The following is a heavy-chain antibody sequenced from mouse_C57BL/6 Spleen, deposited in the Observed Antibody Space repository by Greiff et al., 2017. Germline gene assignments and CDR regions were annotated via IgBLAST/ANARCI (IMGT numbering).Heavy chain of an antibody. J-gene: IGHJ1*03. CDR1: GYSITSGYD. D-gene: IGHD1-1*02. CDR2: IRYSGST. V-gene: IGHV3-1*01. Sequence: VQLKESGPGMVKPSQSLSLTCTVTGYSITSGYDWHWIRHFPGNKLEWMGYIRYSGSTNYNPSLKSRTSITHDTSKNHFFLKLNSVTTEDTATYYCARGSYGHWYFDVWGTGTTVTVSS. CDR3: ARGSYGHWYFDV.